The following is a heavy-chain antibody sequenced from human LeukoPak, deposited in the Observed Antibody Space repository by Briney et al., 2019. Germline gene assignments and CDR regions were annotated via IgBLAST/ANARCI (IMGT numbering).Heavy chain of an antibody. V-gene: IGHV3-48*01. Sequence: GGSLRLSCAASGFTFSSYSMNWVRQAPGKGLEWVSYISSSSSTIYYADSVKGRFTISRDNAKNSLYLQMNSLRAEDTAVYYCARDLGGIVVVPAAPGDYWGQGTLVTVSS. CDR1: GFTFSSYS. J-gene: IGHJ4*02. CDR2: ISSSSSTI. CDR3: ARDLGGIVVVPAAPGDY. D-gene: IGHD2-2*01.